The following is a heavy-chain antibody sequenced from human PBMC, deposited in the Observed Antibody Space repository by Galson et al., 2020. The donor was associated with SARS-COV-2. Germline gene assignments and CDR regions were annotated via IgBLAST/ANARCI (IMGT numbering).Heavy chain of an antibody. J-gene: IGHJ4*02. CDR2: LYWNADK. Sequence: ESSPKLVNPTHTLTLTCNFTRFSLSTRGLGVGWIRQPPANTLDWLAPLYWNADKRYSTSPTTRPTNTKDTSKNTVVLTMTNMDPVDTARYYCAHLRWMQRWAHYFDYWGQGTLVTVSS. D-gene: IGHD5-18*01. V-gene: IGHV2-5*01. CDR3: AHLRWMQRWAHYFDY. CDR1: RFSLSTRGLG.